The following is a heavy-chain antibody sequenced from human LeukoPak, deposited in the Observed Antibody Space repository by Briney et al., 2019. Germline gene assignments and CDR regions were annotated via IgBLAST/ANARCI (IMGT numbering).Heavy chain of an antibody. CDR3: ARDQGDMVRGVIGEDY. D-gene: IGHD3-10*01. CDR2: ISSSGSTI. Sequence: GSLRLSCAASGFTFSDYYMSWIRQAPGKGLEWVSYISSSGSTIYYPDSVKGRFTISRDNAKNSLYLQMNSLRAEDTAVYYCARDQGDMVRGVIGEDYWGQGTLVTVSS. J-gene: IGHJ4*02. CDR1: GFTFSDYY. V-gene: IGHV3-11*01.